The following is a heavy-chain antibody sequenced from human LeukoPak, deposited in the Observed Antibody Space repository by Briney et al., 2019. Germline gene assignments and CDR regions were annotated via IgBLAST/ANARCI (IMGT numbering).Heavy chain of an antibody. CDR1: GGSISSGSYY. CDR2: IYTSGST. CDR3: ARGLYYYDSGSRLNWYFDL. D-gene: IGHD3-22*01. Sequence: SQTLSLTCTVSGGSISSGSYYWSWIRQPAGKGLEWIGRIYTSGSTNYNPSLKSRVTISVDTSKNQFSLKLSSVTAADTAVYYCARGLYYYDSGSRLNWYFDLWGRGTLVTVSS. J-gene: IGHJ2*01. V-gene: IGHV4-61*02.